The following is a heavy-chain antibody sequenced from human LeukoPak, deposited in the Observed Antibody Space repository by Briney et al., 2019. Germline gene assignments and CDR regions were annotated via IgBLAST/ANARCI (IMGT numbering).Heavy chain of an antibody. CDR1: AYTFTDYY. CDR2: INPNSGGT. CDR3: ARDHFDSSGYYYGY. Sequence: ASVKVSCKASAYTFTDYYMHWLRQAPGQGLEWMGWINPNSGGTNYAQKFQGRVTMTRDTSISTAYMELSRLRSDDTAVYYCARDHFDSSGYYYGYWGQGTLVTVSS. D-gene: IGHD3-22*01. V-gene: IGHV1-2*02. J-gene: IGHJ4*02.